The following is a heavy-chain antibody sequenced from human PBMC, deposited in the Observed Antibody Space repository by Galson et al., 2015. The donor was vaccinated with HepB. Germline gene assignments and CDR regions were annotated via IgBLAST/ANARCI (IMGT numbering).Heavy chain of an antibody. Sequence: SVKVSCKASGYTFTSYAMNWVRQAPGQGLEWMGWINTNTGNPTYAQGFTGRFVFSLDTSVSTAYLQISSLKAEDTAVYYCARDFWISSGWYENAFDIWGQGTMVTVSS. J-gene: IGHJ3*02. CDR1: GYTFTSYA. V-gene: IGHV7-4-1*02. CDR2: INTNTGNP. CDR3: ARDFWISSGWYENAFDI. D-gene: IGHD6-19*01.